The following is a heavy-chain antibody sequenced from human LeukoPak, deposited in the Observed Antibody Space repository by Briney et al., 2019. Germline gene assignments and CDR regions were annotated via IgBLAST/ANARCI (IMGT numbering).Heavy chain of an antibody. J-gene: IGHJ2*01. CDR1: GGSISSGDYY. D-gene: IGHD3-10*01. Sequence: PSETLSLTCTVSGGSISSGDYYWSWIRQPPGKGLEWIGEINHSGSTNYNPSLKSRVTISVDTSKNQFSLKLSSVTAADTAVYYCARVRIPMVRGVRASRARPDWYFDLWGRGTLVTVSS. CDR3: ARVRIPMVRGVRASRARPDWYFDL. V-gene: IGHV4-39*07. CDR2: INHSGST.